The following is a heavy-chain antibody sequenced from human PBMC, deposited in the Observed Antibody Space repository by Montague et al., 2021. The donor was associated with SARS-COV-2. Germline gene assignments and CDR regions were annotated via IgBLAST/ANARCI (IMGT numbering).Heavy chain of an antibody. D-gene: IGHD5-12*01. CDR2: ISWNSERI. CDR1: GFRFDYHA. J-gene: IGHJ4*02. CDR3: AKDPGYTGYEGYFDS. V-gene: IGHV3-9*01. Sequence: SLRLSCAASGFRFDYHAMQWVRQVPGKGLEWVAGISWNSERIGYADFVKGRFTISRDNTKNTLFLQMNSLRLEDSAFYYCAKDPGYTGYEGYFDSWGQRILVTVSS.